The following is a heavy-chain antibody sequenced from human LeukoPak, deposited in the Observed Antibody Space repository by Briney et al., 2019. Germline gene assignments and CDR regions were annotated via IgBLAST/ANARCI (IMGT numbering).Heavy chain of an antibody. V-gene: IGHV4-39*01. CDR2: IYYSGST. J-gene: IGHJ4*02. CDR1: GGSISSSSYY. D-gene: IGHD6-13*01. CDR3: ARQGRDSSHFDY. Sequence: SETLSLTCTVSGGSISSSSYYWGWIRQPPGKGLEWIGSIYYSGSTYYNPPLKSRVTISVDTSKNQFSLKLSSVTAADTAVYYCARQGRDSSHFDYWGQGTLVTVSS.